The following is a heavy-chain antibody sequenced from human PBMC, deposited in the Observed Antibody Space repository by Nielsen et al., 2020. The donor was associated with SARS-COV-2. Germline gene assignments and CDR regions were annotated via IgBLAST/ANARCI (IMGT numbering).Heavy chain of an antibody. D-gene: IGHD1-26*01. CDR1: GFTFSNAW. V-gene: IGHV3-15*01. J-gene: IGHJ4*02. CDR3: IRGATSY. Sequence: GESLKISCAASGFTFSNAWMSWVRQAPGKGLEWVGRIKSKTDGGTTDYAAPVKGRFTISRDDSKNTLYLQMNSLKTEDTAVYYCIRGATSYWGQGTLVTVSS. CDR2: IKSKTDGGTT.